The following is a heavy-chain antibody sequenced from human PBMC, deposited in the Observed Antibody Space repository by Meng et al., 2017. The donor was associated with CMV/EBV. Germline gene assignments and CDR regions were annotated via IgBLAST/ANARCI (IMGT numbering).Heavy chain of an antibody. J-gene: IGHJ4*02. CDR3: AKDLISTYYYDSSGSY. CDR1: GFTFSSYA. V-gene: IGHV3-23*01. Sequence: LSLTCAASGFTFSSYAMSWVRQAPGKGLEWVSAISGSGGSTYYADSVKGRFTISRDNSKNTLYLQMNSLRAEDTAVYYCAKDLISTYYYDSSGSYWGQGTLVTVSS. D-gene: IGHD3-22*01. CDR2: ISGSGGST.